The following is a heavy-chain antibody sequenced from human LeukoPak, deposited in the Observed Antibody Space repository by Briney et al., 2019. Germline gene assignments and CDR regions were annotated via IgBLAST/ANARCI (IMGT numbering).Heavy chain of an antibody. J-gene: IGHJ4*02. CDR1: GYTFTTYG. Sequence: ASVKVSCKASGYTFTTYGISWVRQAPGQGLEWMGWISGYNGNTNYAQKFQGRVTMTRNTSISTAYMELSSLRSEDTAVYYCARVEGYYYDSSGYYPYWGQGTLVTVSS. CDR2: ISGYNGNT. CDR3: ARVEGYYYDSSGYYPY. V-gene: IGHV1-18*01. D-gene: IGHD3-22*01.